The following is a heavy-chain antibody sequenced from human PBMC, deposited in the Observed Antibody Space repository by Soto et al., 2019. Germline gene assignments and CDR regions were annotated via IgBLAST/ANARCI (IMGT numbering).Heavy chain of an antibody. CDR1: GGSISSSSW. Sequence: SSETLSLTCAVSGGSISSSSWWSWVRQPPGKGLEWIGEIYHTGNTNYNPSLESRVTISVDKSKNQFSLNLNSVTAADTAVYYCARAPGDLLYYFDYWGPGSLVTVSS. D-gene: IGHD7-27*01. V-gene: IGHV4-4*02. CDR3: ARAPGDLLYYFDY. J-gene: IGHJ4*02. CDR2: IYHTGNT.